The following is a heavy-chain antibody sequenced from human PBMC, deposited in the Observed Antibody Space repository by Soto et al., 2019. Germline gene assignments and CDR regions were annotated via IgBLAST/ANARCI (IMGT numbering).Heavy chain of an antibody. J-gene: IGHJ4*02. V-gene: IGHV1-69*08. CDR3: ARDRRSYGDY. Sequence: QVQLVQSGAEVKKPGSSVKVSCKASGGTFSSYTISWVRQAPGQGLEWMGRIIPILGIANYAQKFQGRVKITADKSTSTAYMELSRLRSEDTAVYYCARDRRSYGDYWGQGTLVTVSS. D-gene: IGHD5-18*01. CDR2: IIPILGIA. CDR1: GGTFSSYT.